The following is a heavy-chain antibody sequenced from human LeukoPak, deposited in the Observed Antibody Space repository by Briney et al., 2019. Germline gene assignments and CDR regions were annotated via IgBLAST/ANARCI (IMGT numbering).Heavy chain of an antibody. CDR1: GGSISSYY. V-gene: IGHV4-4*07. J-gene: IGHJ5*02. CDR3: ASEGPVVPALFGIWFDP. CDR2: IYTSGST. Sequence: SETLSLTCTVSGGSISSYYWSWIRQPAGKGLEWIGRIYTSGSTNYNPSLKSRVTMSVDTSKNQFSLKLSSVTAADTAVYYCASEGPVVPALFGIWFDPWGQGTLVTVSS. D-gene: IGHD2-2*01.